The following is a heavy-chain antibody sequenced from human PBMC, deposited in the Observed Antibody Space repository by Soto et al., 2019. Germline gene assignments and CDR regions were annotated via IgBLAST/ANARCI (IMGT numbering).Heavy chain of an antibody. V-gene: IGHV3-15*07. Sequence: EVQLVESGGSLVKPGGSLRLSCVASGFTFDKTWMHWVRQAPRKGLEWVGRIKSKTDGGTTDYAAPVKGRFTISRDDSKVTLYLQINSLKTEDTALYYCIHYGSGSYTTDYWGQGTLVTVSS. CDR3: IHYGSGSYTTDY. J-gene: IGHJ4*02. D-gene: IGHD3-10*01. CDR1: GFTFDKTW. CDR2: IKSKTDGGTT.